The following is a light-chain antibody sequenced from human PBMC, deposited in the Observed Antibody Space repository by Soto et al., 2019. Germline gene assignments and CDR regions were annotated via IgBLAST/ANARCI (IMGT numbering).Light chain of an antibody. CDR2: GAS. Sequence: EIVLTQSPGTLSLSPGERATLSCRASQSVSSSFLAWYQQKPGQAPRLLIYGASSRATGIPDRFSGSGSGTDFTVTISGLEPEDFAVYYCQQYGSSPWTFGQGTKGEIK. V-gene: IGKV3-20*01. J-gene: IGKJ1*01. CDR1: QSVSSSF. CDR3: QQYGSSPWT.